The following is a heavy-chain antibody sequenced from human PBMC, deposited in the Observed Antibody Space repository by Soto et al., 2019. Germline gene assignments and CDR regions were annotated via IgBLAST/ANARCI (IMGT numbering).Heavy chain of an antibody. J-gene: IGHJ4*02. D-gene: IGHD3-22*01. CDR1: RRSFAGYL. V-gene: IGHV5-10-1*01. CDR3: ARQIYDSDTRPNFQYYFDS. Sequence: PGEGLERSGKRSRRSFAGYLITWLRQKPGKGQEWMGRIDPSDSKTYYSPSFPGHVTISATXXIXXXFXQXXXLXASDTAMYYCARQIYDSDTRPNFQYYFDSWGQGA. CDR2: IDPSDSKT.